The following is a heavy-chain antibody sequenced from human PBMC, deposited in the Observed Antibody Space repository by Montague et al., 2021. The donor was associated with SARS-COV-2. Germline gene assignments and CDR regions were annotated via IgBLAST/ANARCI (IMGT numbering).Heavy chain of an antibody. Sequence: ETLSLTCTVSGGSISSYYWSWIRQPPGKGLEWIGYIYYSGSTNYNPSLKSWVTISVDTSKNQFSLKLSSVTAADTAVYYCARVFPRWLQFDPYFDYWGQGSLVTVSS. V-gene: IGHV4-59*01. CDR2: IYYSGST. CDR1: GGSISSYY. D-gene: IGHD5-24*01. CDR3: ARVFPRWLQFDPYFDY. J-gene: IGHJ4*02.